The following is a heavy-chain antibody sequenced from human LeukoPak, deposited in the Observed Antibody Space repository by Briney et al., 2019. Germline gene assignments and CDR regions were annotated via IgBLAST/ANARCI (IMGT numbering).Heavy chain of an antibody. D-gene: IGHD3-9*01. CDR2: IIPIFGTA. Sequence: SVKVSCKASGGTFSSYAISWVRQAPGQGLEWMGGIIPIFGTANYAQKFQGRVTITADESTSTAYMELSSLRSEDTAVYYCARGGEYYGILTGYYYWGQGTLVTVSS. CDR1: GGTFSSYA. J-gene: IGHJ4*02. V-gene: IGHV1-69*01. CDR3: ARGGEYYGILTGYYY.